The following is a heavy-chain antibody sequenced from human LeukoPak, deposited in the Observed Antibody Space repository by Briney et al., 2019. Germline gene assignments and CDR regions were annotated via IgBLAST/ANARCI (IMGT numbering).Heavy chain of an antibody. Sequence: PGGSLRLSCAASGFTFSSYSMNWVRQSPGKGLEWVSSISSSTSYIYYADSVKGRFTISRDNAKNSLYLQMNSLRAEDTAVYYCAKLRSTYYFDYWGQGTLVTVSS. D-gene: IGHD1-7*01. CDR2: ISSSTSYI. J-gene: IGHJ4*02. CDR1: GFTFSSYS. V-gene: IGHV3-21*01. CDR3: AKLRSTYYFDY.